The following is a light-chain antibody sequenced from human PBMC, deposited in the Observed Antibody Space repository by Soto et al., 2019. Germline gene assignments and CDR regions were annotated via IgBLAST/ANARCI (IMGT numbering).Light chain of an antibody. CDR2: YDS. V-gene: IGLV3-21*04. Sequence: SYELTQPPSVSVAPGKTARITCGGNNIGSKSVHWYQQKPGQAPVLVIYYDSDRPSGIPERFSGSNSGNTATLTISRVEAGDEDDYYCQVWDSSSDHHVVFGGGTKVTVL. CDR1: NIGSKS. J-gene: IGLJ2*01. CDR3: QVWDSSSDHHVV.